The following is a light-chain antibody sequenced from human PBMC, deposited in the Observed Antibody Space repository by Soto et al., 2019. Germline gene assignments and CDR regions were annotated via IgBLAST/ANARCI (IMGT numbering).Light chain of an antibody. Sequence: ILFPHSKSPLSPSVRDRVTTNSRASQGIISNLAWYQLKPGQAPKLLIYGASNWDRGIPDRFSGGGSGTDFTFTISRLEPEDFAMYFCHQYDTWPQTFGQGTKVDIK. V-gene: IGKV3-20*01. CDR3: HQYDTWPQT. J-gene: IGKJ1*01. CDR2: GAS. CDR1: QGIISN.